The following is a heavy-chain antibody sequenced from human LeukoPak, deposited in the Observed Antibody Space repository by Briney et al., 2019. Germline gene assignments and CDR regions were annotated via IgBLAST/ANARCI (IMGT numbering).Heavy chain of an antibody. Sequence: GGSLRLSCAASGFTFSSYSMNWVRQAPGKGLEWVSYISSSSSTIYYADSVKGRFTISRDNAKNSLYLQMNSLRDEDTYVYYCARRTMYCSSWFFDAFDIWGQGTMVTVSS. V-gene: IGHV3-48*02. J-gene: IGHJ3*02. CDR1: GFTFSSYS. CDR2: ISSSSSTI. D-gene: IGHD6-13*01. CDR3: ARRTMYCSSWFFDAFDI.